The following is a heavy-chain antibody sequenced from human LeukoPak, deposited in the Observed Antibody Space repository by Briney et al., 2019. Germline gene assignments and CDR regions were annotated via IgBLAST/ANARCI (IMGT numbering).Heavy chain of an antibody. J-gene: IGHJ5*02. CDR3: ARPRYDSSGYYPGWFDP. D-gene: IGHD3-22*01. Sequence: SETLSLTCTVSGGSISSHYWSWIRQPPGKGLEWIGFTPYSGNTNYNPSLKSRVTISIDTSKNQLSLKLTSVIAADTAVYYCARPRYDSSGYYPGWFDPWGQGTLVTVSS. CDR2: TPYSGNT. CDR1: GGSISSHY. V-gene: IGHV4-59*11.